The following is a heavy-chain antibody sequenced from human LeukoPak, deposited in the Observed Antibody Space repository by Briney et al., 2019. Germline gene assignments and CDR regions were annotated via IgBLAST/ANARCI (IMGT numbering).Heavy chain of an antibody. V-gene: IGHV4-59*01. CDR2: IYYSGST. D-gene: IGHD4-23*01. CDR3: ARDGRATVVTPERAFDI. J-gene: IGHJ3*02. Sequence: SETLSLTCTVSGGSISGFYWSWIRQPPGKGLEWIGYIYYSGSTNYNPSLKSRVTISVDTSKNQFSLELSSVTDADTAVYYCARDGRATVVTPERAFDIWGQGTMVTVSS. CDR1: GGSISGFY.